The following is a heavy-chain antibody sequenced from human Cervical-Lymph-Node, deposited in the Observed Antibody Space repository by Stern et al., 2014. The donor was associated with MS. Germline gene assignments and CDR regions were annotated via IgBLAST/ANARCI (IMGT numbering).Heavy chain of an antibody. Sequence: VQLVQSGAEVKKPGASVKVSCKASGSTLTDFFMNWVRQPPGKGLEWMGGFDPEDGETIYAQKFQGRVTMTEYTSTDTAYMELSSLRSDDTAVFYCATDYNYWGQGSLVTVSS. CDR2: FDPEDGET. CDR1: GSTLTDFF. D-gene: IGHD3-10*01. V-gene: IGHV1-24*01. J-gene: IGHJ4*02. CDR3: ATDYNY.